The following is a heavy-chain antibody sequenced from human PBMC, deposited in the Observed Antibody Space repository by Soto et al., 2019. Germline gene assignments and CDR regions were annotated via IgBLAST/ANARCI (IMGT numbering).Heavy chain of an antibody. J-gene: IGHJ6*02. CDR2: IYHSGST. V-gene: IGHV4-30-2*01. CDR1: GGSISSGGYS. Sequence: SETLSLTCAVSGGSISSGGYSWSWIRQPPGKGLEWIGYIYHSGSTYYNPSLKSRVTISVDTSKNQFSLKLSSVTAADTAVYYCARNKGEYSGYEYYYYYGMDVWGQGTTVTVSS. CDR3: ARNKGEYSGYEYYYYYGMDV. D-gene: IGHD5-12*01.